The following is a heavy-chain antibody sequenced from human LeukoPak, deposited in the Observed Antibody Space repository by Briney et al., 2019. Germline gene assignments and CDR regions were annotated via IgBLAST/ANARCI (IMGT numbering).Heavy chain of an antibody. CDR1: GFTFSSYR. D-gene: IGHD2-2*01. V-gene: IGHV3-48*01. J-gene: IGHJ6*03. CDR3: ARQKLSSTSCYWGRRVCYYYYYYMDV. Sequence: GSLRLSCAASGFTFSSYRMNWVRQAPGKGLEWVSYISSSSSTIYYADSLKGRFTISRDNAKNSLYLQMNSLRAEDTAVYYCARQKLSSTSCYWGRRVCYYYYYYMDVWGKGTTVTISS. CDR2: ISSSSSTI.